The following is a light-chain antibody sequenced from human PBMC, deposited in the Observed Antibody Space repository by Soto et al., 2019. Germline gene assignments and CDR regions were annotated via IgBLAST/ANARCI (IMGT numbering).Light chain of an antibody. Sequence: DIQMTQSPSTLFASVGDRVTITCRASQSVRNWLAWYQQKPGRAPQLLIYDSSTLEPGVPSRFRGSGSGTEFTLTINGLQPDDFATYYCQQYNNWPVTFGGGTKV. J-gene: IGKJ4*01. CDR3: QQYNNWPVT. V-gene: IGKV1-5*01. CDR2: DSS. CDR1: QSVRNW.